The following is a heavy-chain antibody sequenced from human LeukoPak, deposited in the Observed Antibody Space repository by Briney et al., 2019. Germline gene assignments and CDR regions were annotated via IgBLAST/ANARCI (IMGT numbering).Heavy chain of an antibody. CDR3: AKSKTYNPNCIEY. Sequence: GGSLGLSFSASGFSFSSYGMHWVRQAPGKGLEGVAGISSDGRYKLCADSVRGRFTISRDNSKNTLHLQMNSLKPADTAIYSCAKSKTYNPNCIEYWGQGALVTVSS. J-gene: IGHJ4*02. CDR2: ISSDGRYK. D-gene: IGHD1-1*01. CDR1: GFSFSSYG. V-gene: IGHV3-30*18.